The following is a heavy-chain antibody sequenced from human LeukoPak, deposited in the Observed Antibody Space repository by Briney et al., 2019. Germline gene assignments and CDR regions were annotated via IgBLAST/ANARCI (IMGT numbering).Heavy chain of an antibody. CDR1: GGTFSSYA. CDR2: IIPIFGTA. CDR3: ARGDPYDFWSGYPFDY. Sequence: SVKVSCKASGGTFSSYAISWVRQAPGQGLEWIGGIIPIFGTANYAQKFQGRVTITTDESTSTAYMELSSLRSEDTAVYYCARGDPYDFWSGYPFDYWGQGTLVTVSS. V-gene: IGHV1-69*05. D-gene: IGHD3-3*01. J-gene: IGHJ4*02.